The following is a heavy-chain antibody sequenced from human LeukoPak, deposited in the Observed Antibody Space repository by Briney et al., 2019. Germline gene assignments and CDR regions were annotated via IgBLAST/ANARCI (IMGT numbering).Heavy chain of an antibody. D-gene: IGHD1-26*01. J-gene: IGHJ4*02. CDR1: GFTFSSYA. Sequence: GGSLRLSCAASGFTFSSYAMSWVRQAPGKGLEWVSAISGTGSSTYYADSVKGRFTISRDNSKNTLYLQMNSLRAEDTAVYYCAKGDTTRELHHDYGGRGTLVTVSS. CDR3: AKGDTTRELHHDY. CDR2: ISGTGSST. V-gene: IGHV3-23*01.